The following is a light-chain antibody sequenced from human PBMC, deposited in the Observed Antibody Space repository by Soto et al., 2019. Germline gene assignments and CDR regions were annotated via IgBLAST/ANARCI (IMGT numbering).Light chain of an antibody. CDR3: QQSYSTPYT. CDR1: QSISSY. J-gene: IGKJ2*01. CDR2: AAS. Sequence: DIQMTPSPSSLYASVGDRVTITCRASQSISSYLNWYQQKPGKAPKLLIYAASSLQSGVPSRFSGSGSGTDFTLTISRLQPEDFATYYCQQSYSTPYTFGQGTKLEIK. V-gene: IGKV1-39*01.